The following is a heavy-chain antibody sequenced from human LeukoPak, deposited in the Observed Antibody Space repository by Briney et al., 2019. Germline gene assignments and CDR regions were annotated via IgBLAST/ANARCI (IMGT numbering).Heavy chain of an antibody. CDR2: ISRSTRTI. Sequence: GGSLRLSCAASGFTFSDYYMSWIRQAPGKGLEWVSYISRSTRTIYYADSVKGRFSISRDNAKNLLYLQMNSLRAEDTAVYYCTAGNYYDSSGPRWGAFDIWGQGTMVTVSS. V-gene: IGHV3-11*01. CDR3: TAGNYYDSSGPRWGAFDI. CDR1: GFTFSDYY. J-gene: IGHJ3*02. D-gene: IGHD3-22*01.